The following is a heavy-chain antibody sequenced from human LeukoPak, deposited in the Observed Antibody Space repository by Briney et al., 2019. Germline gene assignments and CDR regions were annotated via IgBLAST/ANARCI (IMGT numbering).Heavy chain of an antibody. D-gene: IGHD6-19*01. J-gene: IGHJ4*02. V-gene: IGHV4-4*02. CDR1: GGSISSSDW. CDR2: IFHTGRT. Sequence: SGTLSLTCAVSGGSISSSDWWSWVRQPPGKGLEWVGEIFHTGRTNYNPSLKSRVTISVDKSKKQFSLKPNSVTAADTAVYYCARLAGGNVAVSGAFDYWGQGALVTVSS. CDR3: ARLAGGNVAVSGAFDY.